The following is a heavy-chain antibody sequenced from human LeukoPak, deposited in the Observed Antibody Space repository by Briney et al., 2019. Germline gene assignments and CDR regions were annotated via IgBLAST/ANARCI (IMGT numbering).Heavy chain of an antibody. CDR2: ISRNGTTI. Sequence: PGGSLRLSCVVSGFSFSNYDMNWVRQAPGKGLEWVSHISRNGTTITYADSVRGRLTVSRDNAKNSLSLEMNSLRVEDTAVYYCARVAYNSFDVWGRGTMVTVSS. V-gene: IGHV3-48*03. J-gene: IGHJ3*01. CDR3: ARVAYNSFDV. CDR1: GFSFSNYD. D-gene: IGHD5-24*01.